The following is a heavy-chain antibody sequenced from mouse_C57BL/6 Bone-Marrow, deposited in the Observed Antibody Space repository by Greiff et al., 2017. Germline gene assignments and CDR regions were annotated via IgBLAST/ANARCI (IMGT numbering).Heavy chain of an antibody. V-gene: IGHV5-4*01. J-gene: IGHJ3*01. CDR2: ISDGGSYT. CDR3: ARDLTMRFAY. CDR1: GFTFSSYA. D-gene: IGHD1-1*02. Sequence: EVQLVESGGGLVKPGGSLKLSCAASGFTFSSYAMSWVRQTPEKRLEWVATISDGGSYTYYPDNVKGRFTISRDNAKNNLYLQMSHLKSEDTAMYYCARDLTMRFAYWGQGTLVTGAA.